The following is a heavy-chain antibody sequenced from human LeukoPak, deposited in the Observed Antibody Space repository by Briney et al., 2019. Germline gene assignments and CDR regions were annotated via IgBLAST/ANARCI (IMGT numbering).Heavy chain of an antibody. CDR2: INPSGGST. CDR3: ARRSKILLALDF. J-gene: IGHJ4*02. V-gene: IGHV1-46*01. Sequence: GASVKVSCKASGYTFTSYYMHWVRQAPGQGLEWMGIINPSGGSTSYAQKFQGRVTMTRDTSTSTVYMELNSLRSDDTAIYYCARRSKILLALDFWGQGTLVTVSS. D-gene: IGHD3-3*01. CDR1: GYTFTSYY.